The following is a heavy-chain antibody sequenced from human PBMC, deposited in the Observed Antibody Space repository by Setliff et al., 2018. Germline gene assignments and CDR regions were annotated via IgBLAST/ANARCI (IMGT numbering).Heavy chain of an antibody. CDR3: ARGPRITIFGVVSLSLYGMDV. Sequence: ASVKVSCKDSGYTFSTYGISWVRQATGQGLEWMGWINPNSGGTNYAQKFQGWVTMTRDTSISTAYMELSRLRSDDTAVYYCARGPRITIFGVVSLSLYGMDVWGQGTTVTVSS. CDR1: GYTFSTYG. CDR2: INPNSGGT. V-gene: IGHV1-2*04. J-gene: IGHJ6*02. D-gene: IGHD3-3*01.